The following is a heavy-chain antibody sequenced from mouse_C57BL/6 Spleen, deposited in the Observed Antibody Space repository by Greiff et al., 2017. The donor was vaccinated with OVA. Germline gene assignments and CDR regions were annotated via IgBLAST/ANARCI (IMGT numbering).Heavy chain of an antibody. V-gene: IGHV1-52*01. D-gene: IGHD1-1*01. CDR2: IDPSDSEP. CDR3: ARKTTVCFDV. CDR1: GYTFTSYW. J-gene: IGHJ1*03. Sequence: QVQLQQPGAELVRPGSSVKLSCKASGYTFTSYWIHWVKQRPIQGLEWIGNIDPSDSEPHYNQKFKDKATLTVDKSSSTAYMQLSSLTSEDSAVYDCARKTTVCFDVWGTGTTVTVSS.